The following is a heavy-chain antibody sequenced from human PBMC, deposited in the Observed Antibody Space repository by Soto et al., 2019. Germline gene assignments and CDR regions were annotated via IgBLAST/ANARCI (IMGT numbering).Heavy chain of an antibody. CDR3: ATDGAGYCISTSCYPPYYYYGMDA. D-gene: IGHD2-2*01. J-gene: IGHJ6*02. CDR2: FDPEDGET. Sequence: ASVKVSCKVSGYTLTELSMHWVRQAPGKGLEWMGGFDPEDGETIYAQKFQGRVTMTEDTSTDTAYMELSSLRSEDTAVYYCATDGAGYCISTSCYPPYYYYGMDAWGQGTTVTVSS. CDR1: GYTLTELS. V-gene: IGHV1-24*01.